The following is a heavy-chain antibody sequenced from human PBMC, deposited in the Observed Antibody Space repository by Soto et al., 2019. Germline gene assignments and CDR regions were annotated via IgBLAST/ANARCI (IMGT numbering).Heavy chain of an antibody. V-gene: IGHV4-30-2*01. CDR1: GGSISSGGYS. Sequence: PSETLSLTCAVSGGSISSGGYSWSWIRQPPGKGLEWIGCIYHSGSTYYNPSLKSRVTISVDRSKNQFSLKLSSVTAAATAVYYCARGDYGEHFDYWGQGTLVTVSS. CDR3: ARGDYGEHFDY. J-gene: IGHJ4*02. D-gene: IGHD4-17*01. CDR2: IYHSGST.